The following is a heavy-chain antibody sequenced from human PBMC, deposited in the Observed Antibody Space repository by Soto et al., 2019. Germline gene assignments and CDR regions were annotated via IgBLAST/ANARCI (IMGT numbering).Heavy chain of an antibody. CDR3: AISIPSSGWSPVDY. CDR1: GYSFTDYY. CDR2: INPNNGGT. J-gene: IGHJ4*02. V-gene: IGHV1-2*02. D-gene: IGHD6-13*01. Sequence: QVQLVQSGTEVKKPGASVKVACKAFGYSFTDYYIHWVRQAPGQGLEWLGWINPNNGGTDYAQKFRDGGTITRDTSISTAYMERKRLRSDDTAVDYCAISIPSSGWSPVDYWGQGTLGTVSS.